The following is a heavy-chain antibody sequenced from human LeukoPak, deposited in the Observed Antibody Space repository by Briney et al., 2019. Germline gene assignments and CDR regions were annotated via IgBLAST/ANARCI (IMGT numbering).Heavy chain of an antibody. Sequence: GGSLRLACAASGFTFSSYAMSWVRQAHGKGREWVSAIRACAGSTYYAASVKGRFTISRDNSKNTLYLQMNSLRAEDTAVYYCANSRGQKEYCSGGSCYAWSYFDYWGEGTLVTVSS. CDR3: ANSRGQKEYCSGGSCYAWSYFDY. J-gene: IGHJ4*02. D-gene: IGHD2-15*01. CDR1: GFTFSSYA. V-gene: IGHV3-23*01. CDR2: IRACAGST.